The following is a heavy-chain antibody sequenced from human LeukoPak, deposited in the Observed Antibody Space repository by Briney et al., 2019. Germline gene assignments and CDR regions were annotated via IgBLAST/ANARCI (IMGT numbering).Heavy chain of an antibody. D-gene: IGHD4-17*01. CDR1: GYTFRHYG. V-gene: IGHV1-18*01. Sequence: ASVKVSCKASGYTFRHYGILWVRQAPGQGLEWIGWVSPYNDNTNYAQNFQGRVTMTTDTSTNLAYMELRSLRYDDTAVYYCAREGHDYGDNTPDYWGRGTLVTVSS. CDR3: AREGHDYGDNTPDY. CDR2: VSPYNDNT. J-gene: IGHJ4*02.